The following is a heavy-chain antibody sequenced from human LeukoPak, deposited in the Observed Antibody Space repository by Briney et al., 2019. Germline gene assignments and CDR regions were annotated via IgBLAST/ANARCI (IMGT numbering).Heavy chain of an antibody. CDR2: IYYSGST. V-gene: IGHV4-59*08. Sequence: PSETLSLTCTASGGSISSYYWSWIRQPPGKGLEWIGYIYYSGSTNYNPSLKSRVTISVDTSKNQFSLKLSSVTAADTAVYYCARRAAMAQRYFDLWGRGTLVTVSS. J-gene: IGHJ2*01. CDR1: GGSISSYY. CDR3: ARRAAMAQRYFDL. D-gene: IGHD5-18*01.